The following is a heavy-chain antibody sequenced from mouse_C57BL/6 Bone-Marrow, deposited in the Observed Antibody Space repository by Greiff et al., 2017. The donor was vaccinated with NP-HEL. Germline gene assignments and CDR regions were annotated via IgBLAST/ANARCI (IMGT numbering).Heavy chain of an antibody. V-gene: IGHV1-81*01. CDR3: ARGYGSSYPWFAY. D-gene: IGHD1-1*01. CDR2: IYPRSGNT. CDR1: GYTFTSYG. J-gene: IGHJ3*01. Sequence: QVQLQQSGAELARPGASVKLSCKASGYTFTSYGISWVKQRTGQGLEWIGEIYPRSGNTYYNEKFKGKATLTADKSSSTAYMELRSLTSEDSAVYFCARGYGSSYPWFAYWGQGTLVTVSA.